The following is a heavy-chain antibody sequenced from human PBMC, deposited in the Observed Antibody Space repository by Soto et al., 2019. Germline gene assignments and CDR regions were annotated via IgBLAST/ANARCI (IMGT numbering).Heavy chain of an antibody. Sequence: SVKVSCKTSGGTFSSYAISWVRQAPGQGLEWMGGIIPIFGTANYAQKFQGRVTITADESTSTAYMELSSLRSEDTAVYYCARDYGAPRRLGREYSSSWAPTQFEPSFDFWCHGTLVTVSS. CDR3: ARDYGAPRRLGREYSSSWAPTQFEPSFDF. CDR1: GGTFSSYA. V-gene: IGHV1-69*13. J-gene: IGHJ4*01. CDR2: IIPIFGTA. D-gene: IGHD6-13*01.